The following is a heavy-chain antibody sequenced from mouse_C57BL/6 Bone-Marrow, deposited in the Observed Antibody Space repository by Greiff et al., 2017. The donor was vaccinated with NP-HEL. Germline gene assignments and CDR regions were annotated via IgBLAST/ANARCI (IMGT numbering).Heavy chain of an antibody. CDR1: GFPFTAYY. J-gene: IGHJ4*01. Sequence: VLLVESGGCLVQPGGSLSLSCAASGFPFTAYYLSWFRPPPGPSLSFFVFLLPHAHGYTTEYSASVKGRFTISRDNSQSILYLQMNALRAEDSATYYCARSIYYDYADDPFYAMDYWGQGTSVTVSS. V-gene: IGHV7-3*01. D-gene: IGHD2-4*01. CDR3: ARSIYYDYADDPFYAMDY. CDR2: LLPHAHGYTT.